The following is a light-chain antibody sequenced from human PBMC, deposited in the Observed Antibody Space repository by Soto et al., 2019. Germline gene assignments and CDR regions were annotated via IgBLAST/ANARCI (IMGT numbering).Light chain of an antibody. CDR2: DTS. Sequence: DIQLTQSPPSLSASAGDRVSITCQASLDIRNYLNWYQHKPGRAPKLLIYDTSNLETAVSSRFGGSRSGTSFNFISTGMQPEAVPSYYCEQDDNLPYNLGDSTKLEI. CDR3: EQDDNLPYN. CDR1: LDIRNY. J-gene: IGKJ2*01. V-gene: IGKV1-33*01.